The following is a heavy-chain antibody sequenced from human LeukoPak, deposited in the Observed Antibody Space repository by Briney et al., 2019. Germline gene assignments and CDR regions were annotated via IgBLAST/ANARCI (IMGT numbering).Heavy chain of an antibody. CDR3: TATYGDYVLDY. CDR1: GFTFSNAW. J-gene: IGHJ4*02. D-gene: IGHD4-17*01. Sequence: GGSLRLSCAASGFTFSNAWMSWVRQAPGKGLEWVGLIKSKTDGGTTDYAAPVKGSFTISRDDSKNTLYLQMNSLKTEDTAVYYCTATYGDYVLDYWGQGTLVTVSS. V-gene: IGHV3-15*01. CDR2: IKSKTDGGTT.